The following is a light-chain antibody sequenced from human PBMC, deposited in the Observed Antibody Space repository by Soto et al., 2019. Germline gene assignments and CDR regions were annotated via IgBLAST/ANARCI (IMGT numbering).Light chain of an antibody. CDR2: EVT. CDR1: GSDVGAYNY. CDR3: SSYASSGTLL. J-gene: IGLJ2*01. Sequence: QSALTQPASVSGSPGQSVTISCTGAGSDVGAYNYVSWFQQHPGKAPKLMIYEVTNRPSGVSNRFTGSKSGNTASLTISGLQAEDEADYYFSSYASSGTLLFGGGTKLTVL. V-gene: IGLV2-14*01.